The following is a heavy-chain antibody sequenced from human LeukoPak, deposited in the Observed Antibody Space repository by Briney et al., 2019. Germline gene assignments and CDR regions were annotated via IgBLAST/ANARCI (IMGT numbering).Heavy chain of an antibody. CDR1: GGTFSSYA. J-gene: IGHJ6*02. V-gene: IGHV1-69*13. CDR2: IIPIFGTA. CDR3: AREVHYYYYYGMDV. Sequence: ASVKVSRKASGGTFSSYAISWVRQAPGQGLEWMGGIIPIFGTANYAQKFQGRVTITADESTSTAYMELSSLRSEDTAVYYCAREVHYYYYYGMDVWGRGTTVTVSS.